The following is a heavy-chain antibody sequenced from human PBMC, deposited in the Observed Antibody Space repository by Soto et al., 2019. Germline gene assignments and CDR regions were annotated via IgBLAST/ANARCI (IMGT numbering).Heavy chain of an antibody. CDR3: SFQESTTVTRFEY. D-gene: IGHD4-17*01. V-gene: IGHV3-15*01. J-gene: IGHJ4*02. CDR1: GFSFSNVW. CDR2: IKSKTDGGTT. Sequence: EVQLVESGGGLVKPGGSLRLSCAASGFSFSNVWMSWVRQAPGKGLEWVGRIKSKTDGGTTDYAAPVKGRFTISRDDSKTTLYLQMNSLKTEDTAVYYCSFQESTTVTRFEYWGQGTLVTVSS.